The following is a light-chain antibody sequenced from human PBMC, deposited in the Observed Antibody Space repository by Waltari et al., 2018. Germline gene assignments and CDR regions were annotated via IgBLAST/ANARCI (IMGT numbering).Light chain of an antibody. J-gene: IGKJ2*01. V-gene: IGKV3-15*01. CDR1: KNLGNN. CDR3: QQYNEWPYT. Sequence: ETIMTQSPATLSVSPGESPTLSCRASKNLGNNLAWYQQTPGQAPRLLIYVTSSRSTGIPGRFFGAGSGTDFTLTISSLQSEDFGVYYCQQYNEWPYTFGQGTKVDLK. CDR2: VTS.